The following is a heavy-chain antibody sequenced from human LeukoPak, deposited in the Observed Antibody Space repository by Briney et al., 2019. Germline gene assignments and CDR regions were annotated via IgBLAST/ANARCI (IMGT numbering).Heavy chain of an antibody. D-gene: IGHD6-19*01. Sequence: GGSLRLSCAASGFTFSSYAMSWVRQAPGKGLEWVANIKRDGSDNYYVGSVEGRFTISRDNAKNSLYLQMSSLRAEDTAIYYCARALYNRGWYPDYFDSWGQGTLVTVSA. V-gene: IGHV3-7*01. CDR3: ARALYNRGWYPDYFDS. CDR1: GFTFSSYA. J-gene: IGHJ4*02. CDR2: IKRDGSDN.